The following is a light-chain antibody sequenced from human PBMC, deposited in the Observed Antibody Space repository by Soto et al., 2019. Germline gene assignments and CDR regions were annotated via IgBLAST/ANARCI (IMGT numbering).Light chain of an antibody. Sequence: EILMTQSPATLSVSPGERATLSCRASQSVSSNLAWYQQKPGQAPRLVIYDTATRATGIPARFSGSGSGTEFTLTISSLQSEDFAVVNCQQYNNWPRTFGGGTTVEIK. CDR3: QQYNNWPRT. J-gene: IGKJ4*01. CDR2: DTA. V-gene: IGKV3-15*01. CDR1: QSVSSN.